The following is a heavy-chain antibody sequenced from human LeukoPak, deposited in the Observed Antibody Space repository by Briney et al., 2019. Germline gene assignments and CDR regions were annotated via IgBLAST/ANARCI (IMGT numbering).Heavy chain of an antibody. CDR3: ARIRYSSGWYAFDI. CDR1: GFSLSTGGMC. D-gene: IGHD6-19*01. CDR2: IDWDDDK. Sequence: ESGPALVKPPQTLTLTCTFSGFSLSTGGMCVSWIRQPPGKALEWLARIDWDDDKYYSTSLETRLTISKDTSKNQVVLTMSNMDPVDTATYYCARIRYSSGWYAFDIWGQGTMVTVSS. V-gene: IGHV2-70*11. J-gene: IGHJ3*02.